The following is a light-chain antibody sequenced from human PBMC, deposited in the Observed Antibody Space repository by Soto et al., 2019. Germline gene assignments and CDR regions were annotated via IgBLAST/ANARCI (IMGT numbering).Light chain of an antibody. CDR3: QQYGSTTGT. V-gene: IGKV3-20*01. CDR2: GAS. J-gene: IGKJ1*01. Sequence: EIVLTQSPGTLSLSPGERATLSCRASQGLSSSYLAWYQHKPGQAPRLLIYGASSRATGIPDRFSGSGSWPIFTLTISILEPEDFAVYYFQQYGSTTGTPGQGTEVEIK. CDR1: QGLSSSY.